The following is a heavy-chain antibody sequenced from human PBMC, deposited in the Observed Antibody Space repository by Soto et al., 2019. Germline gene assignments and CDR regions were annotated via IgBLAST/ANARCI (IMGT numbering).Heavy chain of an antibody. J-gene: IGHJ5*02. D-gene: IGHD2-15*01. Sequence: QVQLQESGPGLVKPSQTLSLTCTVSGGSIIDGQTYLNWIRQHPERGLEWMGYLNYRGTTNYSPTLKIRLLISIDTSKSQFSLGLTSVTAADTAVYYCARDAPGVAPAWGQGTRVTVSS. V-gene: IGHV4-31*03. CDR1: GGSIIDGQTY. CDR3: ARDAPGVAPA. CDR2: LNYRGTT.